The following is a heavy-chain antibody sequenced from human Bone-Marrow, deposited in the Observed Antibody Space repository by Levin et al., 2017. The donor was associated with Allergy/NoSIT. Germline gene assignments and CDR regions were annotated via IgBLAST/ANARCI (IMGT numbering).Heavy chain of an antibody. CDR2: INPNSGVT. D-gene: IGHD6-13*01. Sequence: GASVKVSCKASGYTFTGDYMHWVRQAPGQGLEWMGWINPNSGVTKYAQKFQGWVSMTRDTSISTAYMELSGLKSDDTAVYYCARQTAAGTDFDYWGQGTLVTVSS. V-gene: IGHV1-2*04. J-gene: IGHJ4*02. CDR1: GYTFTGDY. CDR3: ARQTAAGTDFDY.